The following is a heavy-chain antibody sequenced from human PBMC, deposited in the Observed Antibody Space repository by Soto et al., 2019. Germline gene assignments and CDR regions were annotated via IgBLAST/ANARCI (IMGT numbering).Heavy chain of an antibody. D-gene: IGHD2-15*01. CDR1: GGSISSSSYY. Sequence: QLQLQESGPGLVKPSETLSLTCTVSGGSISSSSYYWGWIRQPPGKGLEWIGSIYYSGSTYYNPSIKSRVSISVDTSKHTFSLKLTSVTAADASVYYCARHTPAISISDHWGQGTLVTVSS. V-gene: IGHV4-39*01. J-gene: IGHJ4*02. CDR3: ARHTPAISISDH. CDR2: IYYSGST.